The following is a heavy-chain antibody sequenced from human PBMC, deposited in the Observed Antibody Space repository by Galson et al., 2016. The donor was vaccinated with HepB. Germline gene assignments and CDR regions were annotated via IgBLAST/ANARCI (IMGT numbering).Heavy chain of an antibody. CDR2: FSYGGNT. Sequence: SETLSLTCLVSGDPISSSGFYWGWVRQPPGKGLEWIGGFSYGGNTWYTPSLKSRVTKSADTSKSQSSLQLRSVTAADTAMYYCVSQASGKDYMDCWGQGALVIVSS. CDR1: GDPISSSGFY. V-gene: IGHV4-39*01. D-gene: IGHD3-3*01. J-gene: IGHJ4*02. CDR3: VSQASGKDYMDC.